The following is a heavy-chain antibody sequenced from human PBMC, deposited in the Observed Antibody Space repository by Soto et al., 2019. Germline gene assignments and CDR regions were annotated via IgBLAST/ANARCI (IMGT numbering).Heavy chain of an antibody. D-gene: IGHD1-26*01. CDR2: ISYDGSNK. J-gene: IGHJ6*02. CDR3: ARDAYSGSYLAYSGMDV. CDR1: GFTFSSYA. Sequence: QVQLVESGGGVVQPGRSLRLSCAASGFTFSSYAMHWVRQAPGKGLEWVAVISYDGSNKYYADSVKGRFTISRDNSKNTLYLQMNSLRAEDTAVYYCARDAYSGSYLAYSGMDVWGQGTTVTVSS. V-gene: IGHV3-30-3*01.